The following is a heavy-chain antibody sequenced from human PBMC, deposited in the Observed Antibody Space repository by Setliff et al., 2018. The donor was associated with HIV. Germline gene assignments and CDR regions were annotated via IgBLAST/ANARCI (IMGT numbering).Heavy chain of an antibody. Sequence: KASETLSLTCAVYGGPFSGYYWSWIRQPPGKGLGWIGEINHSGSTNYNPSLKSRVTISVDTSKNQFSLKLSSVTAADTAVYYCARDGATSNWDKKVLDAWGQGTRVTVS. CDR3: ARDGATSNWDKKVLDA. CDR2: INHSGST. V-gene: IGHV4-34*01. J-gene: IGHJ5*02. D-gene: IGHD2-2*01. CDR1: GGPFSGYY.